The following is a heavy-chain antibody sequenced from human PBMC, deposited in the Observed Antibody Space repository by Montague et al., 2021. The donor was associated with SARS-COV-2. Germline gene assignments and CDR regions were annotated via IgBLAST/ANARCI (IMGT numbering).Heavy chain of an antibody. CDR3: ARLPYILPGYAYFDF. CDR2: IYYSGST. V-gene: IGHV4-59*08. D-gene: IGHD3-9*01. Sequence: SETLSLTCTVSGDSISNYYWSWIRRPLGKGPEWLGYIYYSGSTNYNPSLKSRVTISVDTTKNQFSLRLSSVTAADTAVYYCARLPYILPGYAYFDFWGQGSLVTVSS. J-gene: IGHJ4*02. CDR1: GDSISNYY.